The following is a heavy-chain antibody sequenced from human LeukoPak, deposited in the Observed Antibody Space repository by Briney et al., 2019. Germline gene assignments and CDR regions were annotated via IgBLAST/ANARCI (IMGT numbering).Heavy chain of an antibody. V-gene: IGHV4-39*01. CDR3: ARLADWGPYYFDY. D-gene: IGHD7-27*01. J-gene: IGHJ4*02. Sequence: ETLSLTCTVSGGSISSSSYYWGWIRQPPGKGLEWIGTIYYSGSTFYNPSLKSRVTISVDTSKNQFSLKLSSVTAADTAVYYCARLADWGPYYFDYWGQGTLVTVSS. CDR2: IYYSGST. CDR1: GGSISSSSYY.